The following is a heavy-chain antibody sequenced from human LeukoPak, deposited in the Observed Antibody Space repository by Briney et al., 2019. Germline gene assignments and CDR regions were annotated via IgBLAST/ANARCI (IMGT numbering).Heavy chain of an antibody. J-gene: IGHJ4*02. CDR1: GYTFTGYY. V-gene: IGHV1-2*02. D-gene: IGHD5-18*01. CDR2: INPNSGGT. CDR3: ARSTIQLRNLDY. Sequence: ASVKVSCKASGYTFTGYYLHWVRQAPGQGLEWMGWINPNSGGTNYAQKFQGRVTMTRDTSISTAYVELSRLRSDDTAMYYCARSTIQLRNLDYWGQGTLVTVSS.